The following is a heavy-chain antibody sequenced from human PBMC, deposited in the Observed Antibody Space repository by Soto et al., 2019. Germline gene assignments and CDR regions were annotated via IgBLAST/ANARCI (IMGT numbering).Heavy chain of an antibody. J-gene: IGHJ4*02. Sequence: EVQLLESGGGLIQPGGSLRLSCVASGFTFRSYAMSWVRRAPGKRLEWGSAISGSGGTSYFADSVRGRFTISRDNSNNTLYLHLSNLRVEDTAEYFCAKGRGSIWNFDYWGSGTLVSVSS. D-gene: IGHD6-13*01. CDR2: ISGSGGTS. V-gene: IGHV3-23*01. CDR1: GFTFRSYA. CDR3: AKGRGSIWNFDY.